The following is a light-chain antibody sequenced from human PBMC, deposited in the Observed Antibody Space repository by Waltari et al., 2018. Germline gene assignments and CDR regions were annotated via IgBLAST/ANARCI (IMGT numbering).Light chain of an antibody. V-gene: IGKV3-20*01. CDR2: RAS. Sequence: ELVLTQSPGTASLSPGERVTLSCRASQSVGSSSLAWYQQKPGQAPRLVIYRASRRATGIPDRFSGSGSGTDFSLTISRLEPEDFAVYYCQQHGTLPATFGQETKVEIK. J-gene: IGKJ1*01. CDR1: QSVGSSS. CDR3: QQHGTLPAT.